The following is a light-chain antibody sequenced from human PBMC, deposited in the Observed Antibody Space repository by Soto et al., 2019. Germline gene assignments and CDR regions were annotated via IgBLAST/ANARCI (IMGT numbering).Light chain of an antibody. CDR2: GAS. V-gene: IGKV3-11*01. J-gene: IGKJ1*01. CDR1: QSVGGS. CDR3: QQRSNWTRT. Sequence: IVLTQYPATPSLSAGERATLSCRASQSVGGSLAWYQQKPGQAPRLLIYGASTRATGIPARFSGSVSGTEGTITVGSLKQEDGAVYYCQQRSNWTRTFGQGTKVDIK.